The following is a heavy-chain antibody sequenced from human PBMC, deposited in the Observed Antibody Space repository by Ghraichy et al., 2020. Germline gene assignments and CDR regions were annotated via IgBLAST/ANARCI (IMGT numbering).Heavy chain of an antibody. J-gene: IGHJ4*02. CDR2: IIPILGIA. CDR1: GGTFSSYA. CDR3: ARDPSPGDFWSGYYGDYFDY. D-gene: IGHD3-3*01. V-gene: IGHV1-69*04. Sequence: SVKVSCKASGGTFSSYAISWVRQAPGQGLEWMGRIIPILGIANYAQKFQGRVTITADKSTSTAYMELSSLRSEDTAVYYCARDPSPGDFWSGYYGDYFDYWGQGTLVTVSS.